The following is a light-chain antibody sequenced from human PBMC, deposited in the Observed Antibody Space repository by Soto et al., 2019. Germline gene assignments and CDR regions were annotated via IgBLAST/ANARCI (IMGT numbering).Light chain of an antibody. J-gene: IGLJ1*01. CDR1: SSDVGGYNH. Sequence: SVLTQPPSAAGSPGQSITISCAGTSSDVGGYNHVSWYQQHADKAPKLLIHEVSNRPSGVSNRFSGSKSGNTASLTISGLQAEDEADYYCTSYTSISTYVFGTGTKVTV. V-gene: IGLV2-14*01. CDR2: EVS. CDR3: TSYTSISTYV.